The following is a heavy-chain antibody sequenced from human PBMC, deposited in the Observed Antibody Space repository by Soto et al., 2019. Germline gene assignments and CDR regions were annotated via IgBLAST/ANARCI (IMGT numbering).Heavy chain of an antibody. CDR1: GGTFSSYA. CDR3: ARSLRYSSSWYPATNWFDP. Sequence: ASVKVSCKASGGTFSSYAISWVRQAPGQGLEWMGGIIPIFGTANYAQKFQGRVTITADESTSTAYMELSSLRSEDTAVYYCARSLRYSSSWYPATNWFDPWGQGTLVTVSS. V-gene: IGHV1-69*13. J-gene: IGHJ5*02. CDR2: IIPIFGTA. D-gene: IGHD6-13*01.